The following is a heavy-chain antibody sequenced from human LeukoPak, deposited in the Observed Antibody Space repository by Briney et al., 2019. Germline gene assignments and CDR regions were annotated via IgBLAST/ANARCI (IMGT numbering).Heavy chain of an antibody. V-gene: IGHV4-61*02. J-gene: IGHJ4*02. CDR3: ARDTRRDYYFDY. CDR1: GGSISSGSYY. Sequence: PSETLSFTCTVSGGSISSGSYYWSWIRQPAGKGLEWIGRIYTSGSTNYNPSLKSRVTISVDTSKNQFSLKLSSVTAADTAVYYCARDTRRDYYFDYWGQGTLVTVSS. CDR2: IYTSGST. D-gene: IGHD6-6*01.